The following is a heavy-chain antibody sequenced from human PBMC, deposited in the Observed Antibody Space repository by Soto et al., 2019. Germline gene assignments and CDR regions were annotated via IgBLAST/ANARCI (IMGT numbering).Heavy chain of an antibody. CDR2: ITISSSYI. V-gene: IGHV3-21*01. J-gene: IGHJ4*02. CDR1: GFTFSSYS. D-gene: IGHD3-10*01. CDR3: AREIYYYGSGSYGY. Sequence: EVQLVESGGGLVKPGGSLRLSCAASGFTFSSYSMNWVRQAPGKGLEWVSSITISSSYIYYADSVKGRFTISRDNAKNSLYLQMNSLRAEDTAVYYWAREIYYYGSGSYGYWGQGTLVTVSS.